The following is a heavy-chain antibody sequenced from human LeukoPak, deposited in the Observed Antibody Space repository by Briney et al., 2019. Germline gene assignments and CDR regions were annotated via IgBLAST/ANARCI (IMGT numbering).Heavy chain of an antibody. CDR2: IWYDGRNK. CDR1: GFTFSGYG. J-gene: IGHJ3*02. D-gene: IGHD2-8*01. Sequence: GGSLRLSCAASGFTFSGYGMHWVRQAPGKGLEWVAVIWYDGRNKFYADSLKGRFTISRDNSKNTLYLQMNSLRAEDTAVYYCARANRGDAFDIWGQGTLVTVSS. V-gene: IGHV3-33*01. CDR3: ARANRGDAFDI.